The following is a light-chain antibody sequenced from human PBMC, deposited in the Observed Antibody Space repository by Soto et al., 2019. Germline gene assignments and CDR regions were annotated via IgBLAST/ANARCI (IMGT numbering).Light chain of an antibody. CDR2: AAS. V-gene: IGKV1-39*01. CDR3: QESYSSPLT. CDR1: QSITTL. J-gene: IGKJ4*01. Sequence: DIQMTQSPSSLSASVGDRVTITCRASQSITTLLNWYQQKPGKAPQLLIYAASSLQSGVTASFSGGGSGTDFTLTLSSLQPEDFATYYCQESYSSPLTFGGGTKVEIK.